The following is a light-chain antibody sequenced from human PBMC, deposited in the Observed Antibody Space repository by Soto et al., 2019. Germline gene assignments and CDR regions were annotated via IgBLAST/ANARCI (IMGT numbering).Light chain of an antibody. CDR3: QQLNSYPPT. J-gene: IGKJ4*01. Sequence: DIQMTQSPSSLSGSVGDRVTITCRASQTISSWLAWYQQKPGKAPNLLIYAASTLQSGVPSRFSGSGSGTDFTLTISSLQPEDFATYYCQQLNSYPPTFGGGTKVDIK. CDR2: AAS. CDR1: QTISSW. V-gene: IGKV1-9*01.